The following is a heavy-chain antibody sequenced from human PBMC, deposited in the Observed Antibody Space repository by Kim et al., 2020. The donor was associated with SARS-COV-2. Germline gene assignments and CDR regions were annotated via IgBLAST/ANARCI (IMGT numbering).Heavy chain of an antibody. CDR2: ISSSSSYT. V-gene: IGHV3-11*06. Sequence: GGSLRLSCAASGFTFSDYYMSWIRQAPGKGLEWVSYISSSSSYTNYADSVKGRFTISRDNAKNSLYLQMNSLRAEDTAVYYCARDQGLQWLEYCDYWGQGTLGTVSS. D-gene: IGHD6-19*01. J-gene: IGHJ4*02. CDR3: ARDQGLQWLEYCDY. CDR1: GFTFSDYY.